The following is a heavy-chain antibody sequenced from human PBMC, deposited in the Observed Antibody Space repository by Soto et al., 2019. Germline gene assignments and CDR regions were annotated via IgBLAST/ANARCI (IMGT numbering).Heavy chain of an antibody. CDR1: GYTFTSYG. CDR2: ISAYNGNT. V-gene: IGHV1-18*04. Sequence: ASVKVSCKASGYTFTSYGISWVRQAPGQGLEWMGWISAYNGNTNYAQKLQGRVTMTTDTSTSTAYMELRSLRSDDTDVYYCARDAACSSTSCPSLNTRKNDYWGQGTLVTVSS. D-gene: IGHD2-2*01. CDR3: ARDAACSSTSCPSLNTRKNDY. J-gene: IGHJ4*02.